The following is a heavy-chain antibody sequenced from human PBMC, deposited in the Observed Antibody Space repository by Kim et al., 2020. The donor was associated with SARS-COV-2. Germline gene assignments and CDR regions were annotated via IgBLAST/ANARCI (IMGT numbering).Heavy chain of an antibody. CDR1: GYTLTELS. D-gene: IGHD5-12*01. Sequence: ASVKVSCKVSGYTLTELSMHWVRQAPGKGLEWMGGFDPEDGETIYAQKFQGRVTMTEDTSTDTAYMELSSLRSEDTAVYYCAVGGGYSGSGDYWGQGTLVTVSS. V-gene: IGHV1-24*01. J-gene: IGHJ4*02. CDR2: FDPEDGET. CDR3: AVGGGYSGSGDY.